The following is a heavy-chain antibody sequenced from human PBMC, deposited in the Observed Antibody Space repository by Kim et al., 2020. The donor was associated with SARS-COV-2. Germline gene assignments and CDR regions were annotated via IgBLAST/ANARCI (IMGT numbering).Heavy chain of an antibody. CDR3: ARDITPYDGAY. J-gene: IGHJ4*02. Sequence: TDYNPSLKSRVTISVDTSKNQFSLKLSSVTAADTAVYYCARDITPYDGAYWGQGTLVTVSS. V-gene: IGHV4-39*07. CDR2: T. D-gene: IGHD3-3*01.